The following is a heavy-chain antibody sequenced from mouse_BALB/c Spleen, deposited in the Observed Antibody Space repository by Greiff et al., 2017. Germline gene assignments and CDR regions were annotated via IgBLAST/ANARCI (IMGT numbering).Heavy chain of an antibody. CDR2: ISSGGGST. CDR1: GFAFSSYD. Sequence: EVMLVESGGGLVKPGGSLKLSCAASGFAFSSYDMSWVRQTPEKRLEWVAYISSGGGSTYYPDTVKGRFTISRDNAKNTLYLQMSSLKSEDTAMYYCARRANFDYWGQGTTLTVAS. J-gene: IGHJ2*01. D-gene: IGHD3-1*01. V-gene: IGHV5-12-1*01. CDR3: ARRANFDY.